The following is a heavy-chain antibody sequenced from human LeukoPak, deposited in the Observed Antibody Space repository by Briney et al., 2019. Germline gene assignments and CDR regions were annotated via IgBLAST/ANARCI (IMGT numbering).Heavy chain of an antibody. CDR1: GFTFNNST. CDR3: TRDTEGTLDY. V-gene: IGHV3-7*01. D-gene: IGHD2-8*02. Sequence: GGSLRLSCAASGFTFNNSTMAWVRQAPGKGLEWVANIKQDGSTKHYADSLKGRFTISRDNPKNSLYLQMNNLRADDTAVYYCTRDTEGTLDYWGQGILVTVAS. J-gene: IGHJ4*02. CDR2: IKQDGSTK.